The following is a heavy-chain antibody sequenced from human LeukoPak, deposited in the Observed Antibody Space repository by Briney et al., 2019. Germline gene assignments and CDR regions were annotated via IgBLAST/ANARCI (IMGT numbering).Heavy chain of an antibody. CDR3: ASLYSSGWSGGLDP. J-gene: IGHJ5*02. Sequence: GGSLRLSCAASGFTFSDYYMSWIRQAPGKGLEWVSYISSSGSTIYYADSVKGRFTISRDNAKNSLYLQMNSLRAEDTAVYYCASLYSSGWSGGLDPWGQGTLVTVSS. CDR2: ISSSGSTI. V-gene: IGHV3-11*01. D-gene: IGHD6-19*01. CDR1: GFTFSDYY.